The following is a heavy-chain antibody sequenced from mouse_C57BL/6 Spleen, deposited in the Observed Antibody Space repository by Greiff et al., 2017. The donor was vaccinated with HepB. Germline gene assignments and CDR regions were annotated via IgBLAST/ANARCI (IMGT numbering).Heavy chain of an antibody. CDR2: INPNNGGT. CDR1: GYTFTDYY. J-gene: IGHJ4*01. V-gene: IGHV1-26*01. D-gene: IGHD4-1*01. CDR3: ASTLGYYYAMDY. Sequence: EVMLQQSGPELVKPGASVKISCKASGYTFTDYYMNWVKQSHGQSLEWIGDINPNNGGTSYNQKFKGKATLTVDKSSSTAYMELRSLTSEDSAVYYCASTLGYYYAMDYWGQGTSVTVSS.